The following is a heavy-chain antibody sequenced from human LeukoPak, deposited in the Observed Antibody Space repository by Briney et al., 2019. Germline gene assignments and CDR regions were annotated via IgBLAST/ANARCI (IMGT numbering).Heavy chain of an antibody. J-gene: IGHJ4*02. CDR3: ARGNRGYETFDY. CDR2: VYASGNT. CDR1: GGSITPYY. Sequence: NPSETLSLTCTVSGGSITPYYWSWIRQPAGKGLEWIGRVYASGNTKYNPSLKSRVTMSVDTSKSQVSLNMTSATAADTAVYFCARGNRGYETFDYWGQGALVTVSS. D-gene: IGHD5-12*01. V-gene: IGHV4-4*07.